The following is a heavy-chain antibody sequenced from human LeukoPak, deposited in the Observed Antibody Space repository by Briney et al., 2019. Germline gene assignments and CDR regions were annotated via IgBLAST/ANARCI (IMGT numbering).Heavy chain of an antibody. CDR3: ARGCVKENWFSRFYYCYL. J-gene: IGHJ5*02. CDR2: INHSGST. V-gene: IGHV4-34*01. Sequence: SETLSHTRAVHGGSSGYYLWSWIRQPPGKGLERIGEINHSGSTKYKPSLKSRVTISVDTSKNQFSLKLSSLTAADTAVYYCARGCVKENWFSRFYYCYLWGQETPVTVSS. CDR1: GGSSGYYL. D-gene: IGHD1-26*01.